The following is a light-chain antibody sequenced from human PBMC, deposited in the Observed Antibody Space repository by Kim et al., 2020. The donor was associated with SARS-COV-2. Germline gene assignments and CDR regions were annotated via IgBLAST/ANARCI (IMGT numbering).Light chain of an antibody. CDR3: FSYAGSNNFA. CDR2: EVH. CDR1: SSDIGAYNY. V-gene: IGLV2-8*01. Sequence: QSALTQPPSASGSPGQSVTISCAGTSSDIGAYNYVSWYQQHPGKAPKPLIYEVHKRPSGVPDRFSGSKSGNTASLTVSGLQAEDEADYFCFSYAGSNNFAFGGGTQLTVL. J-gene: IGLJ2*01.